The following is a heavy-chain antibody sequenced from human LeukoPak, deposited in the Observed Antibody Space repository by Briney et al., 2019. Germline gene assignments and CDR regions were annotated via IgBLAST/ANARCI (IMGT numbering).Heavy chain of an antibody. CDR1: GGSISSGSYY. J-gene: IGHJ4*02. Sequence: PSQTLSLTCTVSGGSISSGSYYWSWIRQPAGKGLEWIGRIYTSGSTNYNPSLKSRVTISVDTSKNQFSLKLSSVTAADTAVYYCARAQGPVFTMMVWGQGTLVTVSS. V-gene: IGHV4-61*02. CDR2: IYTSGST. D-gene: IGHD3-22*01. CDR3: ARAQGPVFTMMV.